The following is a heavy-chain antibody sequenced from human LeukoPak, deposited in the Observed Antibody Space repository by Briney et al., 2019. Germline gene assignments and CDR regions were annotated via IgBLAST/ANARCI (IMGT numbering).Heavy chain of an antibody. CDR3: ARGTTVSLDY. CDR2: INHSGST. Sequence: SETLSLTCAVYGGSFSGYYWSWIRQPPGKGLEWIGEINHSGSTNYNPSLKSRVTISVDTSKNQFSLKLSSVTAAGTAVYYCARGTTVSLDYWGQGTLVTVSS. V-gene: IGHV4-34*01. J-gene: IGHJ4*02. D-gene: IGHD4-17*01. CDR1: GGSFSGYY.